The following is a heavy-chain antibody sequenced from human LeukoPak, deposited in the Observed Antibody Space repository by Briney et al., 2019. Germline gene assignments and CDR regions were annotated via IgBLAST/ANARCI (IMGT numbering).Heavy chain of an antibody. Sequence: SETLSRTCAVSGGSITSGNWWSWVRQPPGKGLEWIGSIYYSGSTYYNPSLKSRVTISVDTSKNQFSLKLSSVTAADTAVYYCARHGFYDFWSGLDPWGQGTLVTVSS. J-gene: IGHJ5*02. CDR3: ARHGFYDFWSGLDP. V-gene: IGHV4-4*02. CDR1: GGSITSGNW. CDR2: IYYSGST. D-gene: IGHD3-3*01.